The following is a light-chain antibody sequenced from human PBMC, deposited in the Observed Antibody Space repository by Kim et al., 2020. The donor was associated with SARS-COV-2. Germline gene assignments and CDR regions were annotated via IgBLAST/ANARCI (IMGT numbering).Light chain of an antibody. CDR1: QTVSDTY. J-gene: IGKJ2*01. CDR3: HQFGRSPYT. Sequence: SPGERATLACGASQTVSDTYLAWFQQKPGQAPRLLIYGTSSRVTGIPDRFSGSGSETDFTLTISRLEPEDFAVYYCHQFGRSPYTFGQGTKLEI. CDR2: GTS. V-gene: IGKV3-20*01.